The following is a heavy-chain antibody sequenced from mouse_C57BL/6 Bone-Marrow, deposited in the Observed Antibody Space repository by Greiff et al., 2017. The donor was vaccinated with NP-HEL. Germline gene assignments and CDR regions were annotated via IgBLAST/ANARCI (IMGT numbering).Heavy chain of an antibody. CDR3: AGNWVAY. CDR1: GYTFTSYW. CDR2: IDPSDSYT. Sequence: QVQLQQPGAELVMPGASVKLSCKASGYTFTSYWMHWVKQRPGQGLEWIGEIDPSDSYTNYNQKFKGKSTLTVDKSSSTAYMQLSSLTSEDSAVYYCAGNWVAYWGQGTLVTVSA. J-gene: IGHJ3*01. V-gene: IGHV1-69*01. D-gene: IGHD2-1*01.